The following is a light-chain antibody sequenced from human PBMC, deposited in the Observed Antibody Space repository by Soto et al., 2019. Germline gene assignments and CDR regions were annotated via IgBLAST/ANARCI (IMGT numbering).Light chain of an antibody. CDR3: QHYDAYSRT. CDR1: QSIDSW. Sequence: DIQMTQSPSTLSASIGDRVTITCRASQSIDSWLAWYQQKPGKAPKLLIYKASSLQSGLPSRFSGSGSGTEFTLTISGLQPDDFATYYCQHYDAYSRTFGQGTKVDVK. V-gene: IGKV1-5*03. CDR2: KAS. J-gene: IGKJ1*01.